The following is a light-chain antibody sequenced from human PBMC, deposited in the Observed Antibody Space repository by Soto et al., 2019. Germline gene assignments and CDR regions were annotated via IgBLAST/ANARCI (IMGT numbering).Light chain of an antibody. CDR2: QAS. CDR1: QSISRQ. Sequence: DIQMTQSPSTLSASVGDRVSITCRASQSISRQLAWYQQKPGKAPNLLIYQASNLETGVPSRFTGSGSGTEFTLTISSLQPDYLATYYCLQYQSYWTFGQRTKAEVK. V-gene: IGKV1-5*03. J-gene: IGKJ1*01. CDR3: LQYQSYWT.